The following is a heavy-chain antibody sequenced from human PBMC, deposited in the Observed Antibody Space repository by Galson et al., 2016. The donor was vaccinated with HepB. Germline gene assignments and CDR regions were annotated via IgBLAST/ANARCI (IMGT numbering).Heavy chain of an antibody. CDR3: AKSPWYDSSGYYYIDY. J-gene: IGHJ4*02. CDR1: FTFSSYA. CDR2: ISGSGGST. D-gene: IGHD3-22*01. Sequence: FTFSSYAMSWVRQAPREGLEWIPGISGSGGSTFYADSVKGRFTISRDKSKNTLYLQMNSLRAEDTAVYHCAKSPWYDSSGYYYIDYWGQGTLVTVSS. V-gene: IGHV3-23*01.